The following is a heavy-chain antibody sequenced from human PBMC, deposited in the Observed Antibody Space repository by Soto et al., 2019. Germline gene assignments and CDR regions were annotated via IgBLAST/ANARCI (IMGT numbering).Heavy chain of an antibody. Sequence: ASVKVSCKASGYNFNGYYMHWVRQAPGQGLEWMGGIIPNNGGTSYAQKFQGRVTITRDKSISTAYLELSRLTSDDTAVYYCARVLELPVEGSLDYWGQGTLVTVSS. V-gene: IGHV1-2*02. CDR3: ARVLELPVEGSLDY. D-gene: IGHD1-7*01. J-gene: IGHJ4*02. CDR2: IIPNNGGT. CDR1: GYNFNGYY.